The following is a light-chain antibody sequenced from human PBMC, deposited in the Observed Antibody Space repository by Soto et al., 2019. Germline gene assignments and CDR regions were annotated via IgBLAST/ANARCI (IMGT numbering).Light chain of an antibody. Sequence: QSALTQPPSTSWSPGLSVTISCTATSSDVGGYNYVSWYQQHPGKAPKLMIYEVSKRPSGVPDRFSGSKSGNTASLTVSGLQAEDEADYYCSSYAGSNIYVFGTGTKVTV. CDR3: SSYAGSNIYV. CDR2: EVS. CDR1: SSDVGGYNY. V-gene: IGLV2-8*01. J-gene: IGLJ1*01.